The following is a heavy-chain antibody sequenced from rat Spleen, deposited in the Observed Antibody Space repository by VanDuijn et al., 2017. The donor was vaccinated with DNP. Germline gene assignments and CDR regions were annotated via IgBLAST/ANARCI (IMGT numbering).Heavy chain of an antibody. D-gene: IGHD1-12*01. Sequence: QVQLKESGPGLVQPSQTLSLTCTVSGFSLTSYGVNWVRQAPGKGLEWMGIIWGDGSTNYNSALKSRMSISRDTSKSQVFLTMNSLQPDDTAVYYCARDSYAHWGQGVMVTVSS. V-gene: IGHV2-77*01. J-gene: IGHJ2*01. CDR3: ARDSYAH. CDR1: GFSLTSYG. CDR2: IWGDGST.